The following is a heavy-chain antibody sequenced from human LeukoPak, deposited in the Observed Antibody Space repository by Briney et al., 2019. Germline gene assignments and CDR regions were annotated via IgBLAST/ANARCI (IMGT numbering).Heavy chain of an antibody. J-gene: IGHJ4*02. D-gene: IGHD4-11*01. Sequence: SETLSLTCTVSGGSITSYYWSWLRQPPGKGLECIVNIYYSGSNNYNTSLKSRVTISVDTSKNQFSLRLSSVTATGTAVYYCARYSRGFGYWGQGTLVTVSS. V-gene: IGHV4-59*01. CDR1: GGSITSYY. CDR3: ARYSRGFGY. CDR2: IYYSGSN.